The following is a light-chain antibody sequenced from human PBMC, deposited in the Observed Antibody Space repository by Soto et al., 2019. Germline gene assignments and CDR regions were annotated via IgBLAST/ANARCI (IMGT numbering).Light chain of an antibody. CDR1: QSISSW. Sequence: DIQMTQSPSTLSASVGDRVTITCRASQSISSWLAWYQQKPGKAPKLLIYGASSLESGVPSRFSGSGSVTEFTLTIDSLQPDDFATYYGLQYSSASPTFGQGNKLEI. J-gene: IGKJ2*01. CDR3: LQYSSASPT. CDR2: GAS. V-gene: IGKV1-5*01.